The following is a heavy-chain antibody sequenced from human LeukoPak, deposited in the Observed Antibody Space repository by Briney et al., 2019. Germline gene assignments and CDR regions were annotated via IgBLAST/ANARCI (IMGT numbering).Heavy chain of an antibody. D-gene: IGHD6-13*01. CDR3: ASAAAAADAFDY. J-gene: IGHJ4*02. Sequence: SETLSLTCTVSGGSISSGGYYWSWIRQHPGKGLEWIGYIYYSGSTYYNPSLKSRVTISVDTSKNQFSLKLSSATAADTAVYYCASAAAAADAFDYWGQGTLVTVSS. CDR1: GGSISSGGYY. V-gene: IGHV4-31*03. CDR2: IYYSGST.